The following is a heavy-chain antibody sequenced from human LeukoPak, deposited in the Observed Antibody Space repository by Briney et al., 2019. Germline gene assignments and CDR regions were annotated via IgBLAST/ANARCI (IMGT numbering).Heavy chain of an antibody. CDR2: IYYSGTT. J-gene: IGHJ3*02. D-gene: IGHD2-21*02. CDR3: ARDGTCGGDCPDAFDI. CDR1: GGSISSSSYY. Sequence: SETLSLTCTVSGGSISSSSYYWGWIRQPPGKGLEWIGTIYYSGTTYYNPSLKSRVTISVDTSKNQFSLKLISVTAADTAVYYCARDGTCGGDCPDAFDIWGQGTMVTVSS. V-gene: IGHV4-39*02.